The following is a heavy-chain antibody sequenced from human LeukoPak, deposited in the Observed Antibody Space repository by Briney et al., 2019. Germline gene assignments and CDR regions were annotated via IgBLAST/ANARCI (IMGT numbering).Heavy chain of an antibody. V-gene: IGHV4-34*01. CDR1: GESLSDYY. CDR2: IHHSGST. CDR3: ARGRYYTGDY. D-gene: IGHD1-26*01. J-gene: IGHJ4*02. Sequence: SETLSLTCGVFGESLSDYYWSWSRQPPGKGLEWIGEIHHSGSTKYNPSVKSRVTISVDTSQNHFSLRLSSVTAADTAVYYCARGRYYTGDYWGRGPRVPFS.